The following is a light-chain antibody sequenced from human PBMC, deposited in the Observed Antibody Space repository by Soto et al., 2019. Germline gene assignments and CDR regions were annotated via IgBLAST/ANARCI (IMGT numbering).Light chain of an antibody. CDR3: QQSYSTPLT. CDR2: AAS. V-gene: IGKV1-39*01. Sequence: DIQITQSPSSVSASVGDRFTITCRASQSISSYLNWYQQKPGKAPKLLIYAASSLQSGVPSRFSGSGSGTDFTLTISSLQPEDFATYYCQQSYSTPLTFGGGTKVDIK. J-gene: IGKJ4*01. CDR1: QSISSY.